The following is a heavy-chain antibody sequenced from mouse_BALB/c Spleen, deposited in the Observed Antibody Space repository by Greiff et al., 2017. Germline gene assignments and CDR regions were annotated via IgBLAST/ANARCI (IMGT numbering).Heavy chain of an antibody. CDR3: IGNWNPFAY. V-gene: IGHV1-15*01. CDR2: IDPETGGT. D-gene: IGHD2-1*01. J-gene: IGHJ3*01. CDR1: GYTFTDYE. Sequence: QVHVKQSGAELVRPGASVTLSCKASGYTFTDYEMHWVKQTPVHGLEWIGAIDPETGGTAYNQKFKGKATLTADKSSSTAYMELRSLTSEDSAVYYCIGNWNPFAYWGQGTLVTVSA.